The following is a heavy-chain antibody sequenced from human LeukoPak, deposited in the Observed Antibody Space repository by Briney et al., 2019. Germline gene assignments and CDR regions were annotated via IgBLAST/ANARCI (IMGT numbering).Heavy chain of an antibody. D-gene: IGHD3-22*01. CDR1: GFTFSSYG. J-gene: IGHJ4*02. CDR2: IRYDGSNK. CDR3: AKDLSSGYYHPYYFDY. V-gene: IGHV3-30*02. Sequence: PGGSLRLSCAASGFTFSSYGMHWVRQAPGKGLEWVAFIRYDGSNKYYADSVKGRYTISRDNSKNTLYLQMNSLRAEDTAVYYCAKDLSSGYYHPYYFDYWGQGTLVTVSS.